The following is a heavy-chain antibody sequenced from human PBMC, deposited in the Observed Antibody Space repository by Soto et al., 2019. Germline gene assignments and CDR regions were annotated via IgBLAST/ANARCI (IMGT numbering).Heavy chain of an antibody. Sequence: QVQLEQSGAEVKRPGASVKVSCKVSGYTISELSIHWVRQSHGKALEWMGGFDLEAGEKIYAQNFQRRVIATEDTSTDYAYRELTSLTSEDTAVYFCATLYDSSGFHHCYDFDSWGQGTLVTVSS. J-gene: IGHJ4*02. CDR1: GYTISELS. V-gene: IGHV1-24*01. CDR3: ATLYDSSGFHHCYDFDS. CDR2: FDLEAGEK. D-gene: IGHD3-22*01.